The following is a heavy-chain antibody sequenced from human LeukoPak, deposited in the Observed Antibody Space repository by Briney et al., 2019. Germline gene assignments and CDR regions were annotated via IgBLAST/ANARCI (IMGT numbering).Heavy chain of an antibody. CDR3: AKARSGGVIVPRYFDY. CDR2: IRWNSGSI. V-gene: IGHV3-9*01. CDR1: RYTFDDYA. J-gene: IGHJ4*02. D-gene: IGHD3-16*02. Sequence: GGSLRVSSVASRYTFDDYAMYWVRHAPGRGVGWGSRIRWNSGSIGYADSVKGRFTISRDNAKNSLYLQMNSLRAEDTALYYCAKARSGGVIVPRYFDYWGQGTLVTVSS.